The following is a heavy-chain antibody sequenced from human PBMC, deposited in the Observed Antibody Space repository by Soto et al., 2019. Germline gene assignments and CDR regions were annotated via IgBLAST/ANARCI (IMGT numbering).Heavy chain of an antibody. CDR3: VHPVMVTTITGGHYFDS. D-gene: IGHD2-8*01. CDR2: IYWNEDK. J-gene: IGHJ4*02. CDR1: AFSLSTNGVG. V-gene: IGHV2-5*01. Sequence: SGPALVNPTQTLTLTCTFSAFSLSTNGVGVGWIRQPPGKPLEWLAVIYWNEDKRYSRSLKSRLSITKDTSKNQVVLTMTTMDPVDTATYYCVHPVMVTTITGGHYFDSSGPGTLVTGSS.